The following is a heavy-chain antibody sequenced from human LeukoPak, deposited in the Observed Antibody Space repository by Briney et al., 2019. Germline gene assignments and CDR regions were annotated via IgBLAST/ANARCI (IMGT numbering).Heavy chain of an antibody. CDR3: ARARYYYYNYMDV. CDR2: IFYSGRT. V-gene: IGHV4-59*01. CDR1: GGSISSYY. J-gene: IGHJ6*03. Sequence: PSETLSLTCTVSGGSISSYYWNWIRQPPGKGLEWIGYIFYSGRTNYNPSLKSRVTISVDTSKNQFSLRLNSVTAADTAVYYCARARYYYYNYMDVWGKGTTVTVSS.